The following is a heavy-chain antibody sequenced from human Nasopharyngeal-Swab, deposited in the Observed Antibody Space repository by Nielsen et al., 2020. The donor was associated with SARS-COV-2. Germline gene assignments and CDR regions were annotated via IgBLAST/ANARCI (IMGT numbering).Heavy chain of an antibody. D-gene: IGHD5-24*01. CDR2: ISSDGGA. J-gene: IGHJ5*02. CDR3: LRGMAGDGWFDP. Sequence: SLKISCSSSQFTFRTYWIHWVLQAPGKGLVWVSRISSDGGANYADSATGRFTISRDNAKNTVYLQMNSRRDEDTAVYYCLRGMAGDGWFDPWGQGILVTVSS. V-gene: IGHV3-74*01. CDR1: QFTFRTYW.